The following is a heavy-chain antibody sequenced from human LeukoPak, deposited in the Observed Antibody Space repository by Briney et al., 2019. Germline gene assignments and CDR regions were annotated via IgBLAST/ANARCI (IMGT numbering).Heavy chain of an antibody. CDR3: ARCQRISGVVIVDDYYYMDV. D-gene: IGHD3-3*01. J-gene: IGHJ6*03. CDR1: GGSISSGGYY. CDR2: IYYSGST. V-gene: IGHV4-31*03. Sequence: SQTLSLTCTVSGGSISSGGYYWSWIRQHPGKGLEWIGYIYYSGSTYYNPSLKSRVTISVDTSKNQFSLKLSSVTAADTAVYYCARCQRISGVVIVDDYYYMDVWGKGTTVTVSS.